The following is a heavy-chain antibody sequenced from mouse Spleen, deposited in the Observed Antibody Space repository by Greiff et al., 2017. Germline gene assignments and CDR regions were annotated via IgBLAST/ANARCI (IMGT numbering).Heavy chain of an antibody. V-gene: IGHV5-12-2*01. CDR1: GFTFSSYT. CDR2: ISNGGGST. J-gene: IGHJ2*01. CDR3: ARQGDYDYFDY. D-gene: IGHD2-4*01. Sequence: EVKLMESGGGLVQPGGSLKLSCAASGFTFSSYTMSWVRQTPEKRLEWVAYISNGGGSTYYPDTVKGRFTISRDNAKNTLYLQMSSLKSEDTAMYYCARQGDYDYFDYWGQGTTLTVSS.